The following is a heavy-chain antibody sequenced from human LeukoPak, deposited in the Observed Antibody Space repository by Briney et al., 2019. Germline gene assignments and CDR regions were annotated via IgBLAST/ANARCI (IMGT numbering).Heavy chain of an antibody. CDR3: AKDTGATRPSGAFDI. V-gene: IGHV3-30*02. CDR1: GFTFSSYG. CDR2: IRYDGSNK. D-gene: IGHD1-26*01. J-gene: IGHJ3*02. Sequence: GGSLRLSCAASGFTFSSYGMHWVRQAPGKGLEWVAFIRYDGSNKYYADSVKGRFTISRDNSKNTLYLQMNSLRAEDTAVYYCAKDTGATRPSGAFDIWGQGTMVTVSS.